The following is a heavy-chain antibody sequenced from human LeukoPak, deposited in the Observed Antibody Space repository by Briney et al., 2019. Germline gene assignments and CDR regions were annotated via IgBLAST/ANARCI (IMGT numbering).Heavy chain of an antibody. D-gene: IGHD3-22*01. CDR2: IVVGSGNT. CDR3: ARRPLYYYDSSGYSPSFDY. J-gene: IGHJ4*02. Sequence: ASVKVSCKASGFTFTSSAMQWVRQARGQRLEWIGWIVVGSGNTNYAQKFQERVTITRDMSTSTAYMELSSLRAEDTAVYYCARRPLYYYDSSGYSPSFDYWGQGTLVTVSS. V-gene: IGHV1-58*02. CDR1: GFTFTSSA.